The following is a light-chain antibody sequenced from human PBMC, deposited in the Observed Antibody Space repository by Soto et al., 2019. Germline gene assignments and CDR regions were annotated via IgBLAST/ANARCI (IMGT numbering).Light chain of an antibody. CDR2: GND. J-gene: IGLJ2*01. V-gene: IGLV1-44*01. CDR1: SSNIGSNT. Sequence: QSLLTQPPSASGTPGHRVTISCSGGSSNIGSNTVNWYQHLPGAAPKLLIYGNDQRPSGVPDRFSGSKSGTSVFLAISGLQSEDEADYYCTVWDDSLRAVLFGGGIKLTVL. CDR3: TVWDDSLRAVL.